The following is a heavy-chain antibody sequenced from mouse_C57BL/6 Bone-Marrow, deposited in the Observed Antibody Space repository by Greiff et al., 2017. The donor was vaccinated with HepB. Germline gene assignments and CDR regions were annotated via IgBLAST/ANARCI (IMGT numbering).Heavy chain of an antibody. D-gene: IGHD2-3*01. V-gene: IGHV1-18*01. J-gene: IGHJ2*01. Sequence: VQLQQSGPELVKPGASVKIPCKASGYTFTDYNMDWVKQSHGKSLEWIGDINPNNGGTIYNQKFKGKATLTVDKSSSTAYMELRSLTSEDTAVYYCARSDYDGYFLDYWGQGTTLTVSS. CDR2: INPNNGGT. CDR3: ARSDYDGYFLDY. CDR1: GYTFTDYN.